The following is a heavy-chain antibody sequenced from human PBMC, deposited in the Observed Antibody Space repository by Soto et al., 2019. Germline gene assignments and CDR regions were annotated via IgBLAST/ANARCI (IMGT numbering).Heavy chain of an antibody. V-gene: IGHV3-33*01. CDR3: ARDGDVNTGFGKDY. CDR2: IWHDGGNK. D-gene: IGHD3-16*01. Sequence: GGSLRLSCAASGFSFRSYGMHWVRQAPGKGLEWVAFIWHDGGNKFYAESVKGRFTISRDNSKNTLYLQMTSLSAEDTAMYYCARDGDVNTGFGKDYWGQGTLVTVSS. J-gene: IGHJ4*02. CDR1: GFSFRSYG.